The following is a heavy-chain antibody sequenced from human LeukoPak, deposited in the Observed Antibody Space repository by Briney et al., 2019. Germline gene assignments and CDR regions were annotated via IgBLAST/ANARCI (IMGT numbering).Heavy chain of an antibody. CDR2: IYYSGST. J-gene: IGHJ4*02. CDR3: ERHDGRGGATMGALDS. CDR1: GGSISSGGYY. Sequence: SETLSLTCTVSGGSISSGGYYWSWIRQHPGKGLEWLGYIYYSGSTYYNPSLKSRVTISVLTSKNQFSLQLHSVTAADTAVYYCERHDGRGGATMGALDSWGQGSLVTVSS. V-gene: IGHV4-31*03. D-gene: IGHD5-12*01.